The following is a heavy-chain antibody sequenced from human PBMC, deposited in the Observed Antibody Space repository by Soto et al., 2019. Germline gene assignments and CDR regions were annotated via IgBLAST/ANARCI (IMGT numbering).Heavy chain of an antibody. CDR3: ARDGVAEIDY. V-gene: IGHV3-48*02. D-gene: IGHD2-15*01. J-gene: IGHJ4*02. Sequence: VQLVESGGGLVQPGGSLRLSCAASGFTFSDYNMIWVRQAPGKGLAWVSYIDIFSATIYYADSVKGRFTISRDNAKNSLYLQMNSLRDEDTAVYYCARDGVAEIDYWGQGTLVTVSS. CDR2: IDIFSATI. CDR1: GFTFSDYN.